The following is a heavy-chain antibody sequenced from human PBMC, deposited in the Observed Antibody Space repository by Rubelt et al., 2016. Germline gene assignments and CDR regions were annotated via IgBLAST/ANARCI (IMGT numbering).Heavy chain of an antibody. CDR2: INPSGGST. CDR3: ALLWFGELFRRDY. D-gene: IGHD3-10*01. J-gene: IGHJ4*02. Sequence: QVQLVQSGAEVKKPGASVKVSCKASGYTFTSYYMHWVRQAPGQGLEWMGIINPSGGSTSYAQKFQGRVTITAYESPSTAYMELSSLRSEDTAVYYCALLWFGELFRRDYWGQGTLVTVSS. V-gene: IGHV1-46*03. CDR1: GYTFTSYY.